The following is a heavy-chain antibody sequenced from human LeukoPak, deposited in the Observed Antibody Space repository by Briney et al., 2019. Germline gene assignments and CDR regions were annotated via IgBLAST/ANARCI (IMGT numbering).Heavy chain of an antibody. Sequence: GGSLRLSCAASGLRFSDYYVSWIRQAPGKGLQWVSHISSGGDIMHYADSVKGRFTSSRDNAKNSGYLEMNSLGAEDTAVYYFATNLMGGGEYSQRWGRGTLVTVSS. CDR3: ATNLMGGGEYSQR. CDR1: GLRFSDYY. J-gene: IGHJ1*01. V-gene: IGHV3-11*01. D-gene: IGHD2-8*01. CDR2: ISSGGDIM.